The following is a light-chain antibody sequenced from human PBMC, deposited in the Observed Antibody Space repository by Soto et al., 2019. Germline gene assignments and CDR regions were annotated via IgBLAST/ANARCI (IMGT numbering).Light chain of an antibody. J-gene: IGKJ1*01. CDR2: DAS. Sequence: IQLTQSPSSLSASVGDRVTITCRASQSISTWLAWYQQKPGKVPKLLIYDASSLGSGVPSRFRGSGSGTEFTLTINSLQPGDFATYSCQQYNGLWTFGQGTKVEIK. V-gene: IGKV1-5*01. CDR3: QQYNGLWT. CDR1: QSISTW.